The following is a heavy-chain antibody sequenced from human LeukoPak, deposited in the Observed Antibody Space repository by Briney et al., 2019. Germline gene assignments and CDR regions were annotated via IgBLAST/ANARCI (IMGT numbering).Heavy chain of an antibody. CDR1: GFSFTTYW. V-gene: IGHV5-51*01. J-gene: IGHJ4*02. CDR2: IYPGDSDT. Sequence: GESLKISCKVSGFSFTTYWVAWVRQMPGKGLEWMGIIYPGDSDTRYSPSFEGQVTISADKSLSTAYLQWSSVKASDTAMYYCAQSGGSFQIDYWGQGTLVTVSS. CDR3: AQSGGSFQIDY. D-gene: IGHD6-13*01.